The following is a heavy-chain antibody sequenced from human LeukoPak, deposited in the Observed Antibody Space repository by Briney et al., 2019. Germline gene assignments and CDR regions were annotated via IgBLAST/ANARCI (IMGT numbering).Heavy chain of an antibody. J-gene: IGHJ4*02. Sequence: SETLSLTCTVSSGSISGYYWSWIRQPPGKGLECIGDISYSGSTNYNPSLKSRVTISVDTSKNQFSLNLSSVTAADTAASYCARARSYGSNPPRAFDYWGQGTLVTVSS. CDR2: ISYSGST. V-gene: IGHV4-59*01. D-gene: IGHD1-26*01. CDR1: SGSISGYY. CDR3: ARARSYGSNPPRAFDY.